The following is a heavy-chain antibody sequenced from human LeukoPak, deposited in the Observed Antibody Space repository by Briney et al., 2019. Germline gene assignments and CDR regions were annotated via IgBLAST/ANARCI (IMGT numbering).Heavy chain of an antibody. Sequence: GVSLRLSCAASGFTFSSYGMHWVRQAPGKGLEWVAVIWYDGSNKYYADSVKGRFTISRDNSKNTLYLQMNSLRAEDTAVYYCARGPYSGYDHPDYWGQGTLVTVSS. CDR2: IWYDGSNK. D-gene: IGHD5-12*01. CDR1: GFTFSSYG. V-gene: IGHV3-33*01. CDR3: ARGPYSGYDHPDY. J-gene: IGHJ4*02.